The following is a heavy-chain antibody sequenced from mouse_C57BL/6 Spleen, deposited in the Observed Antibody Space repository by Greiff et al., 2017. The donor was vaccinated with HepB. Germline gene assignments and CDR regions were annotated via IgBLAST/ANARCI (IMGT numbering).Heavy chain of an antibody. D-gene: IGHD1-3*01. CDR3: ARGDLSGFDY. V-gene: IGHV1-76*01. Sequence: QVQLQQSGAELVRPGASVKLSCKASGYTFTDYYINWVKQRPGQGLEWIARIYPGSGNTYYNEKFKGKATLTAEKSSSTAYMQLSSLTSEDSAVYFCARGDLSGFDYWGQGTTLTVSS. CDR1: GYTFTDYY. CDR2: IYPGSGNT. J-gene: IGHJ2*01.